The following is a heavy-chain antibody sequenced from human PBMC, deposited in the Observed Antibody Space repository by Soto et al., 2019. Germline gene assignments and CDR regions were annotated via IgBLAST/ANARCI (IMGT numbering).Heavy chain of an antibody. Sequence: VQLVESGGGLVQPGGSLRLSCAASGFTFSSYSMNWVRQAPGKGLEWVSYISSSSSTIYYADSVKGRFTISRDNAKNSLYLQMNSLRAEDTAVYYCARPPAAGYYYYYMDVWGKGTTVTVSS. V-gene: IGHV3-48*01. CDR1: GFTFSSYS. J-gene: IGHJ6*03. CDR2: ISSSSSTI. CDR3: ARPPAAGYYYYYMDV. D-gene: IGHD6-13*01.